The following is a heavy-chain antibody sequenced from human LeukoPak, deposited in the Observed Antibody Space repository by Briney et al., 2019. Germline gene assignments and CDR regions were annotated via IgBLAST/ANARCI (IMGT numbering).Heavy chain of an antibody. J-gene: IGHJ4*02. V-gene: IGHV3-74*01. CDR2: INPDGSST. CDR3: VRGTNDWTGIDY. Sequence: GGSLRPSCAASGFTFSNYWMHWFRQAPGKGLVWVSRINPDGSSTDYADSVKGRFTISRDNARNTLYLQMNSLRVEDTAIYYCVRGTNDWTGIDYWGQGTLVTVSS. CDR1: GFTFSNYW. D-gene: IGHD2-8*01.